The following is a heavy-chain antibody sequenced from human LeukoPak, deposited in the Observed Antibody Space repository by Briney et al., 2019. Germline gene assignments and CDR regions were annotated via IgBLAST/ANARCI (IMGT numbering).Heavy chain of an antibody. CDR1: GGSISSGDYY. CDR3: AREAVGYKEMATIY. J-gene: IGHJ4*02. Sequence: PSETLSLTCTVSGGSISSGDYYWSWIRQPPGKGLDWIGYIYYSGSTYYNPSLKSRVTISVDTSKNQFALKLSSVTAADTAVYYCAREAVGYKEMATIYWGQGTLVTVSS. D-gene: IGHD5-24*01. CDR2: IYYSGST. V-gene: IGHV4-30-4*08.